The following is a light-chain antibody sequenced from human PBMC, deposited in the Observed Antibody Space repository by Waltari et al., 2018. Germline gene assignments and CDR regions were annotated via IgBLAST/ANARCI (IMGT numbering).Light chain of an antibody. J-gene: IGKJ1*01. Sequence: SCRASQSISKYLAGYQRRPGQAPRLLIYAASNRATGIPDRFSGGGSGTDFSLTISRLEPEDFAVYYCQHHVRLPATFGQGTKVEIK. V-gene: IGKV3-20*01. CDR3: QHHVRLPAT. CDR2: AAS. CDR1: QSISKY.